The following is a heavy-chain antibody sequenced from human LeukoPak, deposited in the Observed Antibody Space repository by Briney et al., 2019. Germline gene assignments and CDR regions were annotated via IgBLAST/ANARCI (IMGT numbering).Heavy chain of an antibody. D-gene: IGHD3-10*01. CDR3: ARARELRTNWFDP. J-gene: IGHJ5*02. V-gene: IGHV1-46*01. Sequence: ASVKVSCKAFGYTFTSNYMHWVRQAPGQGPEWMGVISPSGGSTTYAQKFQGRVTLTRDMSTSTDYLELSSLRSEDTAVYYCARARELRTNWFDPWGQGTLVTVSS. CDR1: GYTFTSNY. CDR2: ISPSGGST.